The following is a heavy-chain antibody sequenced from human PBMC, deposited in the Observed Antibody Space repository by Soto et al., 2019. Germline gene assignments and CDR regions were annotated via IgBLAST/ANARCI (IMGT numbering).Heavy chain of an antibody. D-gene: IGHD6-6*01. Sequence: ASVKVSCKASGYTFTSYAMHWVRQAPGQRLEWMGWINAGNGNTKYSQKFQGGVTITRDTSASTAYMELSSLRSEDTAVYYCAIAEEYSSTGYGMDVWGQGTTVTGSS. CDR2: INAGNGNT. V-gene: IGHV1-3*01. CDR3: AIAEEYSSTGYGMDV. J-gene: IGHJ6*02. CDR1: GYTFTSYA.